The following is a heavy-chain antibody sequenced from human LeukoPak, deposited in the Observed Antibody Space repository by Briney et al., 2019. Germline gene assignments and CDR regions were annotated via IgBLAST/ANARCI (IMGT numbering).Heavy chain of an antibody. CDR1: GGTFSSYA. CDR2: IIPIFGTA. J-gene: IGHJ6*03. V-gene: IGHV1-69*06. D-gene: IGHD1-1*01. Sequence: ASVKVSCKSSGGTFSSYAISLVRQAPGQGLEWMGRIIPIFGTANYAQKFQGRVTITADKSTSTAYMELSSLRSEDTAVYYCARVLEDEYYYMDVAGKGTTVTVSS. CDR3: ARVLEDEYYYMDV.